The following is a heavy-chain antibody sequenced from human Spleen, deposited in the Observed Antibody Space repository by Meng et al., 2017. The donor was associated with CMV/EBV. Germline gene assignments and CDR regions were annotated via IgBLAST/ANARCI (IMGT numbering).Heavy chain of an antibody. CDR1: AFTFSSYA. J-gene: IGHJ4*02. Sequence: GESLKISCAASAFTFSSYAMSWVRQAPGKGLEWVSVIYIGTGTTYYSDSVKGRFTISRDNSKNTLYLQMNSLRAEDTAVYYCAKDSRGWSYYLDSWGQGTLVTVSS. CDR3: AKDSRGWSYYLDS. V-gene: IGHV3-23*03. D-gene: IGHD3-22*01. CDR2: IYIGTGTT.